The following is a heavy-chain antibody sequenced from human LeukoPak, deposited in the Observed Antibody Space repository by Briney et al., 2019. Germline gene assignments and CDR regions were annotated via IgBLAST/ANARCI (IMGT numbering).Heavy chain of an antibody. CDR2: INPNSGGT. V-gene: IGHV1-2*02. CDR1: GYTFTGYY. CDR3: GRSGSNYYYGMDA. Sequence: ASVKVSCKASGYTFTGYYMHWVRQAPGQGLEWMGWINPNSGGTNYAQKFQGRVTMTGDTSISTAYMELSRLRSDDTAVYYCGRSGSNYYYGMDAWGQGTTVTVSS. D-gene: IGHD2-8*01. J-gene: IGHJ6*02.